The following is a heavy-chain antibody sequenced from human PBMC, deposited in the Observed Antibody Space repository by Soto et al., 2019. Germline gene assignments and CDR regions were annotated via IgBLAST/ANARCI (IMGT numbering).Heavy chain of an antibody. Sequence: EVQLVESGGGSVQPGGSLGLSCAASGFTFSASDMHWVRQTTGGGLEWVAAIGTLHDTYYPDSVKGRFTISRDNARNSLKLQMNRLRGGDTGVYYWARQASYWHGGGGWLDPWGQGTLVTVSS. J-gene: IGHJ5*02. V-gene: IGHV3-13*01. D-gene: IGHD2-8*02. CDR2: IGTLHDT. CDR3: ARQASYWHGGGGWLDP. CDR1: GFTFSASD.